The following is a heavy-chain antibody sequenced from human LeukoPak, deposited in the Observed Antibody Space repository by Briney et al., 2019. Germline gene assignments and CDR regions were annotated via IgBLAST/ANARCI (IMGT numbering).Heavy chain of an antibody. CDR3: AKGRDYYYDTSGSSDY. CDR1: GFTFSNYA. V-gene: IGHV3-23*01. CDR2: ISASGGSI. J-gene: IGHJ4*02. Sequence: GGSLRLSCAASGFTFSNYAMTWVRQAPGKGLEWVSGISASGGSIDYADSVKGRFTISRDSSKNTLYLQINSLRAEDTAVYYCAKGRDYYYDTSGSSDYWGQGTLVTVSS. D-gene: IGHD3-22*01.